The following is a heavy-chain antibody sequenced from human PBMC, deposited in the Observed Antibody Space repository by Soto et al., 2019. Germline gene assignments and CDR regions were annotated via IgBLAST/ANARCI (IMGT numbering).Heavy chain of an antibody. J-gene: IGHJ1*01. CDR1: GFTFSSYA. CDR3: ATSPDSSSWYWYFQH. V-gene: IGHV3-23*01. D-gene: IGHD6-13*01. CDR2: ISGSGGST. Sequence: EVQLLESGGGLVQPGGSLRLSCAASGFTFSSYAMSWVRQAPGKGLEWVSAISGSGGSTYYADSVKGRFTISRDNSKNTLYLQMNSLRAEDTAVYYCATSPDSSSWYWYFQHCGQGTLVTVSS.